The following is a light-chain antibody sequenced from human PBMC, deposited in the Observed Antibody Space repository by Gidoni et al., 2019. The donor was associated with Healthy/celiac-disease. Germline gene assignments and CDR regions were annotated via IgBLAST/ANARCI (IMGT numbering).Light chain of an antibody. J-gene: IGKJ1*01. CDR3: MQARQTPTT. CDR1: QSLLHSNGYHY. V-gene: IGKV2-28*01. Sequence: DIVMPQSPLSLPVTPGEPASISCRSSQSLLHSNGYHYFDWYLQKPGQSPQLLIYLGSHRASGVPDRFSGSGAGTDFTLKSSRVEAEDVGVYYCMQARQTPTTFGQGTKVEIK. CDR2: LGS.